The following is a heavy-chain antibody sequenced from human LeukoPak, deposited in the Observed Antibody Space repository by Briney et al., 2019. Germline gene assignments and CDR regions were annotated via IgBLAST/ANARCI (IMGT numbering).Heavy chain of an antibody. Sequence: GASVKVSCKASGYTFTSYYMHWVRQAPGQGLEWMGIINPSGGSTSYAQKFQGRVTMTRDTSTSTVYMELSSLRSEDTAVYYCARDPSRTTVTSGAYYFDYWGQGTLVTVSS. J-gene: IGHJ4*02. D-gene: IGHD4-17*01. CDR3: ARDPSRTTVTSGAYYFDY. CDR1: GYTFTSYY. CDR2: INPSGGST. V-gene: IGHV1-46*01.